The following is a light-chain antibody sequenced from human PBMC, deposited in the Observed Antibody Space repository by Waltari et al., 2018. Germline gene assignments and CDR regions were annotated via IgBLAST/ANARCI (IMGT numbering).Light chain of an antibody. V-gene: IGKV4-1*01. Sequence: DFVMTQSPASLALSLGERATLHCKTSPTVLYNSNNRNYLTWYQQKPGQPPKLLFYWASTRESGVHDRFSASGSGTDFTLTISRLQPEDVAIYYCQQYYSSPYTFGQGTRLEIK. CDR3: QQYYSSPYT. J-gene: IGKJ2*01. CDR2: WAS. CDR1: PTVLYNSNNRNY.